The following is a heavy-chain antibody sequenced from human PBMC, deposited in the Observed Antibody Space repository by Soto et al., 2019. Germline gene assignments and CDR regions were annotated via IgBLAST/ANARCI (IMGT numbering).Heavy chain of an antibody. V-gene: IGHV4-4*02. CDR1: GGSISTNDW. CDR2: THHTGSTT. J-gene: IGHJ5*02. Sequence: QVQLQESGPGLVKPSETLSLTCAVSGGSISTNDWWTWVRQPPGKGLEWIGDTHHTGSTTNYSPSLQSRVTVSIDKSENQFSLRLTSVTAADTAVYYCATRDCTNNVCHFPWGQGTLVTVSS. D-gene: IGHD2-8*01. CDR3: ATRDCTNNVCHFP.